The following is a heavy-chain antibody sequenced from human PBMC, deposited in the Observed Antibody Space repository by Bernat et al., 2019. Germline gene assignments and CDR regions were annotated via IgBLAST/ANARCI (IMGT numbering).Heavy chain of an antibody. D-gene: IGHD3-10*01. CDR3: ARDRRTGSGTYGMDV. J-gene: IGHJ6*02. CDR1: GYSFSTYA. CDR2: INEVNGNS. Sequence: QVQLVQSGAEVKKSGTSVTVSCKASGYSFSTYAMHWVRQAPGQTLEWMGWINEVNGNSKYSEKFQGRLTIFRDTSASTAYMELSSLTSEDTAVYYCARDRRTGSGTYGMDVWGQGTTVIVSS. V-gene: IGHV1-3*01.